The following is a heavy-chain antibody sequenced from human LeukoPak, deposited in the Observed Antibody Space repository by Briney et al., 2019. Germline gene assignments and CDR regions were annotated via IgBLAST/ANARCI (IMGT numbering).Heavy chain of an antibody. J-gene: IGHJ4*02. V-gene: IGHV3-21*01. CDR1: GFTFSSYA. CDR2: ISSSSSYI. CDR3: ARDTEYGDYVFPFDY. Sequence: PGGSLRLSCAASGFTFSSYAMSWVRQAPGKGLEWVSSISSSSSYIYYADSVKGRFTISRDNAKNSLYLQMNSLRAEDTAVYYCARDTEYGDYVFPFDYWGQGTLVTVSS. D-gene: IGHD4-17*01.